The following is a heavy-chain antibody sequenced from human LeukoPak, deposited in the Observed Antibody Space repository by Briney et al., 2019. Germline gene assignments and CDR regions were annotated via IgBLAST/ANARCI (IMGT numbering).Heavy chain of an antibody. J-gene: IGHJ4*02. CDR1: GFTFSSYA. Sequence: GSLRLSCAASGFTFSSYAMHWVRQAPGKGLEWVAVISYDGSNKYYADSVKGRFTISRDNSKNTLYLQMNSLRAEDTAVYYCARAMTTVINSFDYWGQGTLVTVSS. CDR3: ARAMTTVINSFDY. CDR2: ISYDGSNK. D-gene: IGHD4-11*01. V-gene: IGHV3-30-3*01.